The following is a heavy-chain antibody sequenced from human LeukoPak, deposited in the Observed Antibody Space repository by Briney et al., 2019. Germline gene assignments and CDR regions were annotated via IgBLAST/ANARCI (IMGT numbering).Heavy chain of an antibody. D-gene: IGHD6-13*01. CDR3: ARDRAYSSSWYKSRGAFDI. CDR1: GFTFSSSW. CDR2: ISSSSSYI. V-gene: IGHV3-21*01. J-gene: IGHJ3*02. Sequence: PGGSLRLSCAASGFTFSSSWMHWVRQAPGKGLEWVSSISSSSSYIYYADSVKGRFTISRDNAKNSLYLQMNSLRAEDTAVYYCARDRAYSSSWYKSRGAFDIWGQGTMVTVSS.